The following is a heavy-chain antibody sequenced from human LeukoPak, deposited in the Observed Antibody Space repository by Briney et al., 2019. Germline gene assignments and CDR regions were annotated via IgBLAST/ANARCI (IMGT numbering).Heavy chain of an antibody. CDR1: GFTFSSYA. V-gene: IGHV3-23*01. J-gene: IGHJ4*02. CDR3: ASLTYYDILTGYELVDY. CDR2: ISGSGGST. Sequence: GGSLRLSCAASGFTFSSYAMSWVRQAPGKGLEWVSGISGSGGSTYFADSVKGRFTISRDNSKNTLYLQMNSLRAEDTAVYYCASLTYYDILTGYELVDYWGQEALVTVSS. D-gene: IGHD3-9*01.